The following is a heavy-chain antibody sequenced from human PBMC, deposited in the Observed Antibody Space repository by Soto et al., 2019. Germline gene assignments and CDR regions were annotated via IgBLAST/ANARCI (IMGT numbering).Heavy chain of an antibody. CDR1: GYTFNTYY. D-gene: IGHD2-21*02. CDR2: IHPSGGGT. J-gene: IGHJ4*02. V-gene: IGHV1-46*02. Sequence: QVQLVQSGAEVRKPGASVKVSCKPSGYTFNTYYLHWLRQAPGQALEWMGVIHPSGGGTTYAQKFLGRVTVTRDTSTTTVFMELSSLRSDDTAVYYCARGGHIAVVTASFDTWGQGTLVTVSS. CDR3: ARGGHIAVVTASFDT.